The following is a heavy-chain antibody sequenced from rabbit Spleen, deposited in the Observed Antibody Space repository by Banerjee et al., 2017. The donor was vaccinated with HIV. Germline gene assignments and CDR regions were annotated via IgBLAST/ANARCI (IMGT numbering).Heavy chain of an antibody. V-gene: IGHV1S45*01. CDR3: ARGYANSSSGLPTYYFNL. D-gene: IGHD1-1*01. J-gene: IGHJ4*01. CDR2: INIVTGKD. Sequence: EQLEESGGGLVKPEGSLTLTCKASGVSFSDKDVMCWVRQAPGKGLEWIACINIVTGKDVYATWAKGRFIMSRTSSTTVTLQMTSLTAADTATYFCARGYANSSSGLPTYYFNLWGQGTLVTVS. CDR1: GVSFSDKDV.